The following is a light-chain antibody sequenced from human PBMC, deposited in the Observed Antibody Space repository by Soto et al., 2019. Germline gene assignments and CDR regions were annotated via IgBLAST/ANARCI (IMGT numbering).Light chain of an antibody. CDR3: SSYTSSSTYV. CDR2: DVS. Sequence: QSVLTQPRSVSGSPGQSVTISCTGTRSEVGGYNYVSWYQQHPGKAPKLMIYDVSNRPSGVFNRFSGSKSGNTASLTISGLQAEDEADYYCSSYTSSSTYVFGTGTKVTVL. CDR1: RSEVGGYNY. J-gene: IGLJ1*01. V-gene: IGLV2-14*01.